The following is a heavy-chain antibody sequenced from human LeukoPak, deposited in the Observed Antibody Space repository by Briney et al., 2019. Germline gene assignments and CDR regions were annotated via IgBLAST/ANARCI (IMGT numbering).Heavy chain of an antibody. CDR1: GFIFSKYA. V-gene: IGHV3-23*01. Sequence: GGSLRLPCVACGFIFSKYAMRWVRQAPGKGLEWVSAISGSWCTTYYADSVKGRFTISRDNSKHTLYLQMNSLRAGDTAVYYCVLHRGRRLFDDWGQGTLVTLSS. CDR3: VLHRGRRLFDD. D-gene: IGHD6-25*01. CDR2: ISGSWCTT. J-gene: IGHJ4*02.